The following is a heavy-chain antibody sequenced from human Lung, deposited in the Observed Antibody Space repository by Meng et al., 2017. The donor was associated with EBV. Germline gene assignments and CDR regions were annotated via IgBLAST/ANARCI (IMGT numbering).Heavy chain of an antibody. CDR3: ARAGYDSSGYYPQPFDY. D-gene: IGHD3-22*01. J-gene: IGHJ4*02. CDR1: GYTLTSYA. V-gene: IGHV1-3*01. CDR2: INAGNGNT. Sequence: QVQPGQSGAEVKKPGASVKVSCKASGYTLTSYAMHWVRQAPGQRLEWMGWINAGNGNTKYSQRFQGRVTITRDTSASTAYMELSSLRSEDTTVYYCARAGYDSSGYYPQPFDYWGQGTLVTVSS.